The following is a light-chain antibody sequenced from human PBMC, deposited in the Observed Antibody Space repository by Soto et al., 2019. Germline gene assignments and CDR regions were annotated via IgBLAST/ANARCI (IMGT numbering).Light chain of an antibody. CDR3: QQYGSSPPIT. Sequence: EIGLTQSPGTLSLSPGERATLSCRASQSVSSSYLAWYQQKPGQAPRLLIYGASSRATGIPDRFSGSGSGTDFTLTISRLEPEDFAVYYCQQYGSSPPITFCQGARLEIK. J-gene: IGKJ5*01. CDR2: GAS. V-gene: IGKV3-20*01. CDR1: QSVSSSY.